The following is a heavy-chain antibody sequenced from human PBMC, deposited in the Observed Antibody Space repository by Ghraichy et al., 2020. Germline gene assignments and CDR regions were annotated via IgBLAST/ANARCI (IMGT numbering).Heavy chain of an antibody. V-gene: IGHV3-23*01. CDR3: AKVRRDSGSYFV. J-gene: IGHJ4*02. Sequence: GGSLRLSCAASGIPFSSNAMSWVRQAPGKGLEWVSAISGSGGSTYYADSVKGRFTISRDNSKNTLYLQMNSLRAEDTAVYYCAKVRRDSGSYFVWGQGTLVTVSS. CDR1: GIPFSSNA. CDR2: ISGSGGST. D-gene: IGHD1-26*01.